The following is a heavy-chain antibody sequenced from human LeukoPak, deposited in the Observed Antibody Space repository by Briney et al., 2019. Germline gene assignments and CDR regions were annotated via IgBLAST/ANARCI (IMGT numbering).Heavy chain of an antibody. CDR1: GGSITSSHYY. CDR3: AKDFVVVPGNVNYFDY. D-gene: IGHD2-21*02. Sequence: SETLSLTCTVSGGSITSSHYYWGWIRQPPGKGLEWIGNVYYTGSTYYNSSLRSRVTISLDTSRNRFSLRLTSVTAADTAVYYCAKDFVVVPGNVNYFDYWGQGTLVTVSS. J-gene: IGHJ4*02. CDR2: VYYTGST. V-gene: IGHV4-39*02.